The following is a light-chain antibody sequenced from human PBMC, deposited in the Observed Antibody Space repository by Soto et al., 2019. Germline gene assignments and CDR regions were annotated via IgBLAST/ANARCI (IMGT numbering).Light chain of an antibody. V-gene: IGLV2-14*01. CDR3: NSYTSASFYV. Sequence: ALAQPASVSGSPGQSITISCTGTTSDIAGYNYVSWYQQHPGKAPKLLIYEVTSRASGVSHRFSGSKSGNTASLTISGLQAEDEAEYYCNSYTSASFYVFGTGTKVT. J-gene: IGLJ1*01. CDR2: EVT. CDR1: TSDIAGYNY.